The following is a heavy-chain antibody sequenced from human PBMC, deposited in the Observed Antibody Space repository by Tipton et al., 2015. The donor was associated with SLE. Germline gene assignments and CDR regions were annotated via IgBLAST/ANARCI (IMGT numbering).Heavy chain of an antibody. Sequence: TLSLTCTVSGGSISSGDYYWSWIRQPPGKGLEWIGQINHSGSTNYNPSLKSRVTISVDTSKNQFSLKLSSVTAADTAVYYCARGRYGSASGYFQHWGQGTLVTVSS. J-gene: IGHJ1*01. CDR3: ARGRYGSASGYFQH. D-gene: IGHD3-10*01. V-gene: IGHV4-30-4*01. CDR2: INHSGST. CDR1: GGSISSGDYY.